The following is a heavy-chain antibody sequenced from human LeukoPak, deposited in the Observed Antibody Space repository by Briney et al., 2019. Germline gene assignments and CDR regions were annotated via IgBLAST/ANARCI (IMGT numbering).Heavy chain of an antibody. CDR2: IYYSGST. CDR1: GGSISSGDYY. CDR3: ARLFNYAGFDP. D-gene: IGHD1-7*01. J-gene: IGHJ5*02. V-gene: IGHV4-30-4*01. Sequence: SETLSLTCTVSGGSISSGDYYWSWIRQPPGKGLEWIGYIYYSGSTYYNPSLKSRVTISVDTSKNQFPLKLSSVTAADTAVYYCARLFNYAGFDPWGQGTLVTVSS.